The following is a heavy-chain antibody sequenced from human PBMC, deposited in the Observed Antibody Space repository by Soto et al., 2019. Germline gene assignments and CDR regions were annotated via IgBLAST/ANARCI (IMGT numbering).Heavy chain of an antibody. V-gene: IGHV4-39*01. CDR1: GGSISSSSYY. CDR2: IYYSGRT. Sequence: PSETLSLTCTVSGGSISSSSYYWGWIRQPPGKGLEWIGSIYYSGRTYYNPSLKSRVTISVDTSKNQFSLKLSSVTAADTAVYYCARQAPYYYDSSGYYYALDYWGQGTLVTVSS. J-gene: IGHJ4*02. D-gene: IGHD3-22*01. CDR3: ARQAPYYYDSSGYYYALDY.